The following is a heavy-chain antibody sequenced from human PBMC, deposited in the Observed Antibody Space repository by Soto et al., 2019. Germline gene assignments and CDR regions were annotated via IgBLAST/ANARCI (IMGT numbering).Heavy chain of an antibody. CDR1: GFNFSDHY. CDR2: ISGSSRYT. CDR3: ARHTSGWHYYDY. D-gene: IGHD6-19*01. Sequence: PGGSLRLSCAASGFNFSDHYMNWIRQAPGKGMEWVSYISGSSRYTNFADSVKGRFTISRDNAKNSLYLQMNSLRAEDTAGHYCARHTSGWHYYDYWGQGSPVTVSS. J-gene: IGHJ4*02. V-gene: IGHV3-11*03.